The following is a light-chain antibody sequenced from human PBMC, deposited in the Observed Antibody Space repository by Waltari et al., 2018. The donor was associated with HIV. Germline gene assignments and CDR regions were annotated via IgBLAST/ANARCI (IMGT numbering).Light chain of an antibody. CDR2: STN. J-gene: IGLJ7*01. CDR1: SGSVSTSYY. Sequence: QTVVTQEPSFSVSPGGTVTLTCGLSSGSVSTSYYPSWYQQTPGQAPRTLIYSTNTRSSGVPDRVSGSCLGNKAALTITGAQADDESDYYCVLYMGSGISVFGGGTQLTVL. CDR3: VLYMGSGISV. V-gene: IGLV8-61*01.